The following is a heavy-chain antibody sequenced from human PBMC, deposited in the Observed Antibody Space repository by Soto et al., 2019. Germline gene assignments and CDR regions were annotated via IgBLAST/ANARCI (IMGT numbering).Heavy chain of an antibody. D-gene: IGHD2-2*01. CDR2: IYSGGST. CDR1: GFTVSSNY. CDR3: AREGCSSTSCYEAY. Sequence: GGSLRLSCAASGFTVSSNYMSWVRQAPGKGLEWVSVIYSGGSTYYADSVKGRFTISRHNSKNTLYLQMNSLRAEDTAVYYCAREGCSSTSCYEAYWGQGTLVTVSS. V-gene: IGHV3-53*04. J-gene: IGHJ4*02.